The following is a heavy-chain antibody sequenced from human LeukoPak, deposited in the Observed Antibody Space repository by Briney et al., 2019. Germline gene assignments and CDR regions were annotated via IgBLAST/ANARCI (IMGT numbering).Heavy chain of an antibody. CDR2: IGTAGGT. CDR3: ARGEGYYDILTGYKYNWFDP. D-gene: IGHD3-9*01. V-gene: IGHV3-13*04. J-gene: IGHJ5*02. Sequence: GGSLRLSCAASGFTFSSYDMHWVRQATGKGLEWVSAIGTAGGTYYPGSVKGRFTISRENAKNSLYLQMNSLRAGDTAVYYCARGEGYYDILTGYKYNWFDPWGQGTLVTVSS. CDR1: GFTFSSYD.